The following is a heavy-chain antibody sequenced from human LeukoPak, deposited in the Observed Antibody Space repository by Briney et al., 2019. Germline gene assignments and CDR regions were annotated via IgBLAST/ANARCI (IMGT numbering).Heavy chain of an antibody. Sequence: PSETLSLTCTVSGGSISSSNYYWGWLRQPPGKGLVWIRNIYYSGSTYYNPSLKSRVAISVDTSKYLFSLRLSSVSAADTAVYYCARSYCSSTSCYAGGYFQHWGQGTLVTLSS. J-gene: IGHJ1*01. D-gene: IGHD2-2*01. CDR2: IYYSGST. CDR1: GGSISSSNYY. CDR3: ARSYCSSTSCYAGGYFQH. V-gene: IGHV4-39*01.